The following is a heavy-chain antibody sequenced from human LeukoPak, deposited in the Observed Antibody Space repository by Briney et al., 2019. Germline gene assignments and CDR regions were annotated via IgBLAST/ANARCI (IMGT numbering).Heavy chain of an antibody. CDR3: AGQLGYCSDGSCYFDC. CDR2: ISAGGGSA. CDR1: GFTFSTYA. D-gene: IGHD2-15*01. V-gene: IGHV3-23*01. J-gene: IGHJ4*02. Sequence: GGSLRLSCAASGFTFSTYAMSWVRQAPGKGLEWVSAISAGGGSAYYADSVKGRFTISRDNSKNTLYVQMNSLRAEDTAVYYCAGQLGYCSDGSCYFDCWGQGTLVTVSS.